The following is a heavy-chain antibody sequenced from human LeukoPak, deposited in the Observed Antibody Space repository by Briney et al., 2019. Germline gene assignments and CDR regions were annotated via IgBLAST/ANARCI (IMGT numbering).Heavy chain of an antibody. V-gene: IGHV1-2*02. D-gene: IGHD5-18*01. CDR1: GYKFTGYY. CDR2: INPNRGDS. CDR3: AREIGGILVFDY. J-gene: IGHJ4*02. Sequence: EASVKVSCKASGYKFTGYYMHWVRQAPGQGLEWMGWINPNRGDSHHAQKFQGRVTMTRDTSISTAYMELSRLRSDDTAVYYCAREIGGILVFDYWGQGTLVTVSS.